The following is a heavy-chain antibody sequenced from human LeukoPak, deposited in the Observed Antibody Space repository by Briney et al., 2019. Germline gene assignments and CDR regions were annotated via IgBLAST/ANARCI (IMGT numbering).Heavy chain of an antibody. CDR3: AKVERVVLMVSNFDY. CDR1: GFTFSSHG. D-gene: IGHD2-8*01. CDR2: ISGGGVGT. J-gene: IGHJ4*02. V-gene: IGHV3-23*01. Sequence: GGTLRLSCAASGFTFSSHGMNWVRQAPGKGLEWVSGISGGGVGTYYADSVKGRFTISRDNSKNTLYLQMISLRAEDTAVYYCAKVERVVLMVSNFDYWGQGTLVTVSS.